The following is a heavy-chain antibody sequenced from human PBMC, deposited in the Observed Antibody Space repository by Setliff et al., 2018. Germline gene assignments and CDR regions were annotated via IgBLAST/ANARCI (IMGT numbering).Heavy chain of an antibody. CDR2: IIPIFGTA. D-gene: IGHD2-2*02. CDR1: GGTFSSYA. Sequence: GASVKVSCKASGGTFSSYAISWVRQAPGQGLEWMGGIIPIFGTANYAQKFQGRVTITADESTSTAYMELSSLRSEDTAVYYCAREHTGPSPFDIWDQGTMVTVSS. J-gene: IGHJ3*02. V-gene: IGHV1-69*13. CDR3: AREHTGPSPFDI.